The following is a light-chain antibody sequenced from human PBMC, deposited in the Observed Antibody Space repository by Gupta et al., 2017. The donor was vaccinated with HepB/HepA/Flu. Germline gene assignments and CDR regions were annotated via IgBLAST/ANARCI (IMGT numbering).Light chain of an antibody. V-gene: IGLV4-60*03. CDR3: ETWDINTHGGV. Sequence: QPVLTQSSSASASLGPSVKLTCPLSSAHSSYIIAWHQQQPGKAPRYLMKLEGSGSYNKGSGVPDRFSGSSSGADRYLTISNLQSEDEADYYCETWDINTHGGVFGGGSKLTVL. CDR1: SAHSSYI. CDR2: LEGSGSY. J-gene: IGLJ2*01.